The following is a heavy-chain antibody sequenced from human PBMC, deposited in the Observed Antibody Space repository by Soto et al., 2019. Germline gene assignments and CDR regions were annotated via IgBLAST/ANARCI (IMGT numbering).Heavy chain of an antibody. J-gene: IGHJ4*02. Sequence: EVQLVESGGGLVQPGRSLRLSCVASGFTADDYALHWVRQAPGKGLEWVSGISSNSDTIHYADSVKGRFTISRDNAKNSRFLQMTSLRPEDTAVYYCAKDMQWGGMTTIHYFDSWGQGTLVTVSS. CDR1: GFTADDYA. CDR2: ISSNSDTI. D-gene: IGHD4-17*01. V-gene: IGHV3-9*02. CDR3: AKDMQWGGMTTIHYFDS.